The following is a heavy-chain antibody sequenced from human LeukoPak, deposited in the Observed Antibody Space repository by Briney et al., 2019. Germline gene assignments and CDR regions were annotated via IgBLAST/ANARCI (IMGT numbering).Heavy chain of an antibody. CDR1: GFTFSSYW. V-gene: IGHV3-7*01. CDR2: IKQDGSEK. Sequence: GGSPRLSCAASGFTFSSYWMSWVRQAPGKGLEWVANIKQDGSEKYYVDSVKGRFTISRDNAKNSLYLQMNSLRAEDTAVYYCAREVNRAAAGNQWFDPWGQGTLVTVSS. D-gene: IGHD6-13*01. CDR3: AREVNRAAAGNQWFDP. J-gene: IGHJ5*02.